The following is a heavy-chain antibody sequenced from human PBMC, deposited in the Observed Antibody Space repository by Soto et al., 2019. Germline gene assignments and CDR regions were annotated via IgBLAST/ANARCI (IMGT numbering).Heavy chain of an antibody. CDR1: GGSISSSSYY. Sequence: SAILSLTCTVSGGSISSSSYYWGWIRQPPGKGLEWIGSIYYSGSTYYNPSLKSRVTISVDTSKNQFSLKLSSVTAADTAVYYCASGSALAGPNLYYFDYWGQGTLVTVSS. CDR2: IYYSGST. CDR3: ASGSALAGPNLYYFDY. J-gene: IGHJ4*02. D-gene: IGHD6-19*01. V-gene: IGHV4-39*01.